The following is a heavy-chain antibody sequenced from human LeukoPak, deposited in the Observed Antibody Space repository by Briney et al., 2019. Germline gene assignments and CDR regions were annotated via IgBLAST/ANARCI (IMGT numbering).Heavy chain of an antibody. CDR1: GGSISSYY. J-gene: IGHJ4*02. CDR2: IYYSGST. V-gene: IGHV4-59*08. Sequence: SETLSLTRTVSGGSISSYYWSWIRQPPGKGLEWIGYIYYSGSTNYNPSLKSRVTISVDTSKNQFSLKLSSVTAADTAVYYCARQLLWFGDLDYWGQGTLVTVSS. D-gene: IGHD3-10*01. CDR3: ARQLLWFGDLDY.